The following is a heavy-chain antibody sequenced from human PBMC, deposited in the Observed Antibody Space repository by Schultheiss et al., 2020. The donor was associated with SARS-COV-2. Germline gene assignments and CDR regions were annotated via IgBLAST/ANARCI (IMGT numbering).Heavy chain of an antibody. D-gene: IGHD1-26*01. CDR1: GGSISSYY. J-gene: IGHJ4*02. CDR2: IYYSGST. V-gene: IGHV4-59*12. CDR3: ARGGWELDQGISRGIIDY. Sequence: SETLSLTCTVSGGSISSYYWSWIRQPPGKGLEWIGYIYYSGSTYYNPSLKSRVTISVDTSKNQFSLKLSSVTAADTAVYYCARGGWELDQGISRGIIDYWGQGTLVTVSS.